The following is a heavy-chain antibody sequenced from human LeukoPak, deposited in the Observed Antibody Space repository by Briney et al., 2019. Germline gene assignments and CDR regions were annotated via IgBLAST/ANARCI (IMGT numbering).Heavy chain of an antibody. V-gene: IGHV3-48*01. CDR3: AVLTYQLLDYYFDY. J-gene: IGHJ4*02. Sequence: PGGSLRLSCAASGFIFSSYSMNWVRQAPGKGLEWVSYISSSGSTIYYADSVKGRFTISRDNAKNSLYLRMNSLRAEDTAVYYCAVLTYQLLDYYFDYWGQGTLVTVSS. CDR1: GFIFSSYS. CDR2: ISSSGSTI. D-gene: IGHD2-2*01.